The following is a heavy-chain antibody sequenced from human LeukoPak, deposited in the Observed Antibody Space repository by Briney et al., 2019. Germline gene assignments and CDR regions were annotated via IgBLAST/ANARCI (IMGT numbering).Heavy chain of an antibody. CDR1: GGSISSYY. Sequence: SETLSLTCTVSGGSISSYYWGWIRQPPGKGLEWIGSIYYSGSTYYNPSLKSRVAISVDTSKNQSSLKLSSVTAADTAVYYCARDAAVAAANFDYWGQGTLVTVSS. J-gene: IGHJ4*02. CDR3: ARDAAVAAANFDY. V-gene: IGHV4-39*07. D-gene: IGHD6-19*01. CDR2: IYYSGST.